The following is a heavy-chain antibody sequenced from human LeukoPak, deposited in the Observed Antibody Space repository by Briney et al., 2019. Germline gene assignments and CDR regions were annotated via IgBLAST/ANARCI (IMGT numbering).Heavy chain of an antibody. Sequence: GGSLSSSCAAPGSPSRSYWMHWVCQAQGKGRGWVSRINTGGRITNYAASVKGRFTVSRDNAKNTLFLQMNSLRAEDTAVYYCTRIYVGSSTTYPYDYWGQGTLVTVSS. J-gene: IGHJ4*02. D-gene: IGHD6-6*01. CDR3: TRIYVGSSTTYPYDY. V-gene: IGHV3-74*01. CDR1: GSPSRSYW. CDR2: INTGGRIT.